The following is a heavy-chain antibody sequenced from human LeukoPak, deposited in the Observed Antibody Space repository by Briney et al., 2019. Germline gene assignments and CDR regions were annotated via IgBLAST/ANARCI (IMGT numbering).Heavy chain of an antibody. D-gene: IGHD5-24*01. CDR1: GFTFRSYS. Sequence: PGGSLRPSCVASGFTFRSYSMNWVRQAPGKGLEWVSYLSSTGDIYYADSVEGRFTISRDNAQNSPYLQMNSLRVEDTAVYYCARDYNWGFDNWGQGTLVTVSS. V-gene: IGHV3-21*06. CDR3: ARDYNWGFDN. J-gene: IGHJ4*02. CDR2: LSSTGDI.